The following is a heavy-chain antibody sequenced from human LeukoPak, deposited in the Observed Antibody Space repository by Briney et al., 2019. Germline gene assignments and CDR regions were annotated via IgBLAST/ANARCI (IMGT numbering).Heavy chain of an antibody. CDR2: ISSSSSYI. V-gene: IGHV3-21*01. CDR3: ARTDYYGSGRGYYYYMDV. J-gene: IGHJ6*03. CDR1: GFPFAASS. Sequence: GGSLRLSCAASGFPFAASSMSWVRQAPGKGLEWVSSISSSSSYIYYADSMKGRFTISRDNAKNSLYLQMNSLRAEDTAVYYCARTDYYGSGRGYYYYMDVWGKGTTVTVSS. D-gene: IGHD3-10*01.